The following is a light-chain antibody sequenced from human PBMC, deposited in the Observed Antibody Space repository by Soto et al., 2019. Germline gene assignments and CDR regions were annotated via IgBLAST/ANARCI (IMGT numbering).Light chain of an antibody. Sequence: EIVMTQSPATLSVSPGERATLSCRVSQSVTINYLAWYQQKPGQAPRLLIYGASTRATGIPDRFTGSGSGTDFTLTISRLEPEDFAVYFCQQYGSSPFTFGPGTKVDIK. V-gene: IGKV3-20*01. J-gene: IGKJ3*01. CDR3: QQYGSSPFT. CDR1: QSVTINY. CDR2: GAS.